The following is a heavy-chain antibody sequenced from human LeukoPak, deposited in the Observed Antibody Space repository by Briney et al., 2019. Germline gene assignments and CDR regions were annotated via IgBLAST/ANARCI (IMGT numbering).Heavy chain of an antibody. CDR3: AGKKGDPYGMDV. CDR2: IYYSGST. Sequence: SETLSLTCTVSGGSISTYYWSWLRQPPGKGLEWIGYIYYSGSTNYNPSLKSRVTISLDTSKNQFSLKLSSLTAADTAVYYCAGKKGDPYGMDVWGQGTTVTVSS. V-gene: IGHV4-59*12. J-gene: IGHJ6*02. D-gene: IGHD2-21*02. CDR1: GGSISTYY.